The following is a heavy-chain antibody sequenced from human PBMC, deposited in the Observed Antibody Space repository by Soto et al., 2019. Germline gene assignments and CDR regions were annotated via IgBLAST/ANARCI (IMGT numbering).Heavy chain of an antibody. Sequence: PGESLKISCKGSGYTFSNHWITWVRQMPGKGLEWMGRIDPSDSYIEYSPSFQGHVTISADKSISTAYLQWSSLKASDTAMYYCARLRELELPLVDYYTMDVWGQGTTVTVSS. CDR2: IDPSDSYI. V-gene: IGHV5-10-1*01. D-gene: IGHD1-7*01. CDR3: ARLRELELPLVDYYTMDV. CDR1: GYTFSNHW. J-gene: IGHJ6*02.